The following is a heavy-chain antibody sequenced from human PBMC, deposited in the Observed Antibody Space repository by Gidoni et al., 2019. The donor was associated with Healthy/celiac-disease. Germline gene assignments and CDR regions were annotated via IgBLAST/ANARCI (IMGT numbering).Heavy chain of an antibody. D-gene: IGHD3-3*01. V-gene: IGHV3-15*01. J-gene: IGHJ1*01. CDR2: IKSKTDGGTT. CDR1: GFTFSKAW. Sequence: EVQLVESGGGLVQPGGSLRLSCAASGFTFSKAWMMRVRQAPGKGLEWVGRIKSKTDGGTTDYAAPVKGRFTISRDESKNTLYLQMNSLKTEDTAVYYCTTDLLNYDFWSGYVYGEYFQHWGQGTLVTVSS. CDR3: TTDLLNYDFWSGYVYGEYFQH.